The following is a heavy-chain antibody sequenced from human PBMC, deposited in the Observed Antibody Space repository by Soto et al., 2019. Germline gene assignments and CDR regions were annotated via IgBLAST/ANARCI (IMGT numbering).Heavy chain of an antibody. J-gene: IGHJ6*03. D-gene: IGHD3-3*01. Sequence: EVQLVESGGGLVQPGGSLRLSCAASGFTFSSYSMNWVRQAPGKGLEWVSYIRSSSDTIYYADSVKGRFTISRDNAKNSLSLYLNSLRVEDTAVYYCARVGYSDCCSGTISHSYYMDVLVKWTTVTVSS. CDR3: ARVGYSDCCSGTISHSYYMDV. CDR1: GFTFSSYS. CDR2: IRSSSDTI. V-gene: IGHV3-48*01.